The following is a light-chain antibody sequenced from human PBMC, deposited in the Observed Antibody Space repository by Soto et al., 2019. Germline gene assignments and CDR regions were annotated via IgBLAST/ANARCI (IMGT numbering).Light chain of an antibody. CDR3: QQYDRWPVT. Sequence: EVVMTQSPATLSVSPGERVTFSCRASQSVTTNLAWYQHKPGQSPRLLISGASTGASGIPPRFSGSGSGTEFTLTIDRLQYADFEVYSCQQYDRWPVTFGGGPKVDIK. CDR1: QSVTTN. J-gene: IGKJ4*01. CDR2: GAS. V-gene: IGKV3-15*01.